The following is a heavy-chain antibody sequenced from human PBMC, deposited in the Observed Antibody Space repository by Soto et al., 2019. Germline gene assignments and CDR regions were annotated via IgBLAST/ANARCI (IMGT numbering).Heavy chain of an antibody. J-gene: IGHJ4*02. D-gene: IGHD2-21*01. V-gene: IGHV3-23*01. CDR3: MKDVWDY. CDR1: GFTFSGYT. CDR2: IGNSGDGT. Sequence: EVQLLESGGGLVQPGGSLRLSCAASGFTFSGYTMNWVRQAPGKGLEWVAVIGNSGDGTHYADSVKGRFTISRDNSKNTLYLQMGSLGAEDTAVYYCMKDVWDYWGQGVLVIVAS.